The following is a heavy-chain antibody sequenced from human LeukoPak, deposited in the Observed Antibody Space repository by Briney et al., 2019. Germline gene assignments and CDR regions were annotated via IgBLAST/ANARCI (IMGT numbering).Heavy chain of an antibody. J-gene: IGHJ4*02. D-gene: IGHD3-10*01. CDR2: INPNSGGT. Sequence: WLGWINPNSGGTNYAQKFQGRVTMTRDTSISTAYMELSRLRSDDTAVYYCARVGVRGIPRGYFDYWGQGTLVTVSS. V-gene: IGHV1-2*02. CDR3: ARVGVRGIPRGYFDY.